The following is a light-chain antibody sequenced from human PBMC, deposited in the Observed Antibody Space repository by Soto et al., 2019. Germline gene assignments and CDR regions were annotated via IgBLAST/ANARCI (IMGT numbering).Light chain of an antibody. J-gene: IGLJ2*01. CDR3: CSYAGGYTHAV. V-gene: IGLV1-44*01. CDR1: SSNIGSNA. Sequence: QSVLTQPPSASGTPGQRVTISCSGSSSNIGSNAVNWYQQLPGAAPKLLIYGNNQRPSGVPDRFSGSKSGTSASLAISGLQSEDEADYYCCSYAGGYTHAVFGGGTKLTVL. CDR2: GNN.